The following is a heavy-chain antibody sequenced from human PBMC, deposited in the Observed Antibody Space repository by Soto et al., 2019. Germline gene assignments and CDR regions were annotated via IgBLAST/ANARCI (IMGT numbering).Heavy chain of an antibody. CDR2: IISKTDGGTT. D-gene: IGHD3-10*01. J-gene: IGHJ4*02. CDR3: TTDYYFGSGSGDY. CDR1: GFTFTDAW. Sequence: PGGSLRLSCAASGFTFTDAWMTWVRQAPGKGLEWVGRIISKTDGGTTDYAAPVKGRFTISRDDSQNMLYLQMSSLKTDDTGVYYCTTDYYFGSGSGDYWGQGALVTVSS. V-gene: IGHV3-15*01.